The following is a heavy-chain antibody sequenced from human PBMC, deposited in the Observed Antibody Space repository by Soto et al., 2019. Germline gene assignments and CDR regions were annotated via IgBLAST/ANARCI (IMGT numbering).Heavy chain of an antibody. CDR2: IRDKPMGYTT. CDR1: GFTFSDHY. V-gene: IGHV3-72*01. Sequence: PGVSLRLSCLVSGFTFSDHYMVWVRQAPGKGLEWVGRIRDKPMGYTTEYAASVKGRFTISRDVSKNSLFLQLNSLKTEDTAFYYFARPRSSAWSDTYFFYWGQGALVTVSS. CDR3: ARPRSSAWSDTYFFY. J-gene: IGHJ4*02. D-gene: IGHD6-19*01.